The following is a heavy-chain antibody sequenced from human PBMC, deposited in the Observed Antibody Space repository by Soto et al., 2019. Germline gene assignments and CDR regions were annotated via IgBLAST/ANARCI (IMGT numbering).Heavy chain of an antibody. CDR3: ARAEYCTIGVCRGANS. D-gene: IGHD2-8*01. CDR2: IYYTGST. V-gene: IGHV4-61*01. Sequence: SETLSLTCTVSGGSVSSVSYYWGWIRQPPGKGLEWIGYIYYTGSTNYSPSLRGRVSISLDTSKNQFSLNLSSVTAADTAVYYCARAEYCTIGVCRGANSWGQGTLVTVSS. CDR1: GGSVSSVSYY. J-gene: IGHJ4*02.